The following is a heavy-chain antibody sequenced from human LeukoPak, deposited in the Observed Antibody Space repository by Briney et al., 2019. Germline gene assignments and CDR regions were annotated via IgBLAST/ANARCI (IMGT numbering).Heavy chain of an antibody. V-gene: IGHV3-21*01. J-gene: IGHJ6*02. CDR3: ARDPMDV. Sequence: GGSLRLSCVGSGFTLSSYAMSWVRQAPGKGLEWVSSISSSSSYIYYADSVKGRFTISRDNAKNSLFLRMNSLKTEDTAVYYCARDPMDVWGQGTTVTASS. CDR2: ISSSSSYI. CDR1: GFTLSSYA.